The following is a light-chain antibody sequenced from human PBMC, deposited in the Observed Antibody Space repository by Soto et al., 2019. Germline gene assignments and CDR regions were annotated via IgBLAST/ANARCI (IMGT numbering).Light chain of an antibody. CDR2: NAF. J-gene: IGKJ4*01. CDR1: QSVSSSY. Sequence: EIGLTQSACTLSSSPGERATLSCGASQSVSSSYLAWYQQKHGQAPRLLIYNAFNRATGIPDRFSGSGSGTDFTLTISRLETEDFAVYYCQQYGSSPGTFGGGTKVDIK. CDR3: QQYGSSPGT. V-gene: IGKV3-20*01.